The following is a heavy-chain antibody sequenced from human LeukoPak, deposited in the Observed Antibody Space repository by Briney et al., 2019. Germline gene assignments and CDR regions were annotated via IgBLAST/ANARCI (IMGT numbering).Heavy chain of an antibody. D-gene: IGHD3-10*01. CDR3: AKPYYYGSGSYRYNWFDP. V-gene: IGHV3-66*04. J-gene: IGHJ5*02. Sequence: PGGSLRLSCAASGFTVSSNYMSWVRQAPGKGLEWVSVIYSGGSTYYADSVKGRFTISRDNSKNTLYLQMNSLRAEDTAVYYCAKPYYYGSGSYRYNWFDPWGQGTLVTVSS. CDR1: GFTVSSNY. CDR2: IYSGGST.